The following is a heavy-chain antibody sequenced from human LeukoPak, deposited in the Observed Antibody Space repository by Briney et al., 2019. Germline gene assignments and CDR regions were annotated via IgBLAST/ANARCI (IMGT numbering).Heavy chain of an antibody. V-gene: IGHV1-24*01. J-gene: IGHJ6*03. D-gene: IGHD3-10*01. Sequence: ASVKVSCKVSGYTLTELSMHWVRQAPGKGLEWMGSFDPEDGETIYAQKFQGRVTMTTDTSTSTAYMELRSLRSDDTAVYCCARNYYGSGSYYNALSLYYYYCYMDVWGKGTTVTVSS. CDR1: GYTLTELS. CDR2: FDPEDGET. CDR3: ARNYYGSGSYYNALSLYYYYCYMDV.